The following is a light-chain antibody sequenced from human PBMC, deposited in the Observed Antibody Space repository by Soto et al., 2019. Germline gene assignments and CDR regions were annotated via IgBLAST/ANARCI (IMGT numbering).Light chain of an antibody. CDR3: QQLKSYLPT. CDR2: GAS. V-gene: IGKV3D-20*02. J-gene: IGKJ1*01. Sequence: EIVMTQSPDTQYWCPGERATLACRASQSVSSSYLAWFQQKPGQAPRLLIYGASSRATGIPDRFSGSGSGTDFTLTISSLQPEDFATYYCQQLKSYLPTFGQGTKV. CDR1: QSVSSSY.